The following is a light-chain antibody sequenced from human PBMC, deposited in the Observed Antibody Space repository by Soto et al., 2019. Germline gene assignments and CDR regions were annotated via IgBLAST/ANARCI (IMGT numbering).Light chain of an antibody. V-gene: IGKV3-15*01. CDR3: QQYNKWSPYT. CDR1: QSVSST. J-gene: IGKJ2*01. Sequence: EIVMTQSPATLSVSPGERATLSCRASQSVSSTLAWYQQKPGQAPRLLIYAASTRATGIPARFSGSGSGTEFTLTISSLQSEDFAVYYCQQYNKWSPYTFGQGTKLEIK. CDR2: AAS.